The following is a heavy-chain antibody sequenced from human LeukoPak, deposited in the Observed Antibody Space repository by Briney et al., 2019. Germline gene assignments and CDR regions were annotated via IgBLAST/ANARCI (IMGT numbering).Heavy chain of an antibody. CDR2: ISYDGSNK. V-gene: IGHV3-30*04. CDR3: ARGPWGELLSGYFDY. J-gene: IGHJ4*02. CDR1: GFTFSSYA. D-gene: IGHD1-26*01. Sequence: GRSLRLSCAASGFTFSSYAMHWVRQAPGKGLEWVAVISYDGSNKYYADSVKGRFTISRDNSKNTLYLQMNSLRAEDTAVYYCARGPWGELLSGYFDYWGQGTLVTVSS.